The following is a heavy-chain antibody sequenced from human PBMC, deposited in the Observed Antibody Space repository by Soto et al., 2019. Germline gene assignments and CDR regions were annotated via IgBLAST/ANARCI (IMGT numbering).Heavy chain of an antibody. J-gene: IGHJ6*02. V-gene: IGHV3-21*01. CDR2: ISSSSSYI. Sequence: EVQLVESGGGLVKPGGSLRLSCAASGFTFSSYSMNWVRQAPGKGLEWVSSISSSSSYIYYADSVKGRFTISRDNAKNSLYRQLNGLRAEYTSVYYCARDLWFGELLPNNYYYYGMDVWGQGTTVTVSS. D-gene: IGHD3-10*01. CDR3: ARDLWFGELLPNNYYYYGMDV. CDR1: GFTFSSYS.